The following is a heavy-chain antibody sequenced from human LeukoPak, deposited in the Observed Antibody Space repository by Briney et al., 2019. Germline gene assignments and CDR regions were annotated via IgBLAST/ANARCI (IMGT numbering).Heavy chain of an antibody. V-gene: IGHV4-31*03. D-gene: IGHD4-23*01. CDR3: ARMTTVEGLDY. CDR2: IYYSGST. CDR1: GGPVNCGIYY. J-gene: IGHJ4*02. Sequence: SETLSLTCTVSGGPVNCGIYYWRWIRQLPGKGVEWIGYIYYSGSTYYNPSLKSRLSISVDTSKNQFSLKLSSVTAADTAVYYCARMTTVEGLDYWGQGTLVTVSS.